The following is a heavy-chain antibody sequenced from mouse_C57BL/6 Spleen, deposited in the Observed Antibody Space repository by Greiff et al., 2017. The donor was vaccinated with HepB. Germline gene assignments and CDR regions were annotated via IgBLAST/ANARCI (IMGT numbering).Heavy chain of an antibody. J-gene: IGHJ2*01. CDR1: GFTFNTYA. CDR3: VRDHGGGSLGPFDY. V-gene: IGHV10-3*01. D-gene: IGHD1-1*02. Sequence: EVQLVESGGGLVQPKGSLKLSCAASGFTFNTYAMHWVRQAPGKGLEWVARIRSKSSNYATYYADSVKDRFTISRDDSQSMLYLKMNNLKTEDTAMYYWVRDHGGGSLGPFDYWGQGTTLTVSS. CDR2: IRSKSSNYAT.